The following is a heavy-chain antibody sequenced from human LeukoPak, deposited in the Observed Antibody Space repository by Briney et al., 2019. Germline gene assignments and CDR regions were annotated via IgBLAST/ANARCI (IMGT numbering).Heavy chain of an antibody. CDR2: ISSSSSYI. D-gene: IGHD2-21*02. CDR3: ARDPEVTWYFDY. J-gene: IGHJ4*02. CDR1: GFTFSSYS. Sequence: PGGSLRLSCAASGFTFSSYSMNWVRQAPGKGLEWVSSISSSSSYIYYADSVKGRFTISRDNAKSSLYLQMNSLRAEDTAVYYCARDPEVTWYFDYWGQGTLVTVSS. V-gene: IGHV3-21*01.